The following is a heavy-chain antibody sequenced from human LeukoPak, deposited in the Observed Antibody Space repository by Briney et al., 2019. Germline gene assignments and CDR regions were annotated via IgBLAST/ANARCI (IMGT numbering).Heavy chain of an antibody. D-gene: IGHD3-10*01. CDR2: IYYSGST. Sequence: SETLSLTCSVSGGSISSGDYYWSWIRQPPGKGLEWIGYIYYSGSTYCNPSLKSRATISVDTSKNQFSLKLSSVTAADTAVYYCARRFYGSGSIDPWGQGTLVIVSS. CDR3: ARRFYGSGSIDP. V-gene: IGHV4-30-4*01. CDR1: GGSISSGDYY. J-gene: IGHJ5*02.